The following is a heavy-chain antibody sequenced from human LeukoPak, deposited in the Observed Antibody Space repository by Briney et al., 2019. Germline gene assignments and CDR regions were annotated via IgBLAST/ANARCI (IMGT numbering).Heavy chain of an antibody. D-gene: IGHD6-13*01. CDR3: ARRSSSWSPYSYYCMDV. V-gene: IGHV4-34*01. CDR2: IYHTGST. Sequence: PSETLSLTCAVYGGSFSGYHWSWIRQPPGKGLEWIGEIYHTGSTNYNPSLKSRLTISVDSSKSQFSLRLSSVTAADTAIYYCARRSSSWSPYSYYCMDVWGKGTPVTVSS. J-gene: IGHJ6*03. CDR1: GGSFSGYH.